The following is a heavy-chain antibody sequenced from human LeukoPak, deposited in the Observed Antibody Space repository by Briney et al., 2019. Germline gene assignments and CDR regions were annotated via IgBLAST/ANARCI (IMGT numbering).Heavy chain of an antibody. CDR1: GFTFDDYG. Sequence: PGGSLRPSCAASGFTFDDYGMSWVRQAPGKGLEWVSGINWNGGSTGYADSVKGRFTISRDNAKNSLYLQMNSLRAEDTAVYYCAKLKTSMIVEDYWGQGTLVTVSS. CDR3: AKLKTSMIVEDY. V-gene: IGHV3-20*04. D-gene: IGHD3-22*01. J-gene: IGHJ4*02. CDR2: INWNGGST.